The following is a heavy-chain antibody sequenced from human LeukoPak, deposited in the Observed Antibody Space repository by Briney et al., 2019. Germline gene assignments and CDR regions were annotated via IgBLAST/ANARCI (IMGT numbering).Heavy chain of an antibody. Sequence: PGGSLRLSCAASGFTFSSYSMNWVRQAPGKGLEWVSSTSSSSSYIYYADSVKGRFTISRDNAKNSLYLQMNSLRAEDTAVYSCARSRKTFGVVTQVDVFDIWGQGTMVTVSS. J-gene: IGHJ3*02. CDR2: TSSSSSYI. CDR3: ARSRKTFGVVTQVDVFDI. D-gene: IGHD3-3*01. CDR1: GFTFSSYS. V-gene: IGHV3-21*01.